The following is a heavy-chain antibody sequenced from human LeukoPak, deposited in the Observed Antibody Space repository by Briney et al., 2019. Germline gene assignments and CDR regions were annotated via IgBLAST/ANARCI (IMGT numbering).Heavy chain of an antibody. V-gene: IGHV3-21*01. D-gene: IGHD6-19*01. CDR1: GFTFSSYS. Sequence: GGSLRLSCAASGFTFSSYSMNWVRQAPGKGLEWVSSISSRSSYIDYADSLKGRFTISRDNAKNSLYLQMNSLRAEDTAVYYCARGKEPVAGSLSHFDYWGQGALVTVSS. J-gene: IGHJ4*02. CDR3: ARGKEPVAGSLSHFDY. CDR2: ISSRSSYI.